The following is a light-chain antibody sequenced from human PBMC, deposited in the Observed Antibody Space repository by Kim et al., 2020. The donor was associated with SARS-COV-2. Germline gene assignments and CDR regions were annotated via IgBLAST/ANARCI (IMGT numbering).Light chain of an antibody. CDR3: CSYAGSSTSYVV. CDR2: EVS. Sequence: LSQPASVSGSPGQSITISCTGTSSDVGSYNLVSWYQQHPGKAPKLMIYEVSKRPSGVSNRFSGSKSGNTASLTISGLQAEDEADYYCCSYAGSSTSYVVFGGGTQLTVL. J-gene: IGLJ2*01. V-gene: IGLV2-23*02. CDR1: SSDVGSYNL.